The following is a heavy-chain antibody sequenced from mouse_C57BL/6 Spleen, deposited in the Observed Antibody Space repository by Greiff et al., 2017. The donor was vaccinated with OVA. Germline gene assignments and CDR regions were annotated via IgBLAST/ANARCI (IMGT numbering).Heavy chain of an antibody. J-gene: IGHJ3*01. V-gene: IGHV3-6*01. CDR1: GYSITSGYY. Sequence: EVKVEESGPGLVKPSQSLSLTCSVTGYSITSGYYWNWIRQFPGNKLEWMGYISYDGSNNYNPSLKNRISITRDTSKNQFFLKLNSVTTEDTATYYCARERDWFAYWGQGTLVTVSA. CDR2: ISYDGSN. CDR3: ARERDWFAY.